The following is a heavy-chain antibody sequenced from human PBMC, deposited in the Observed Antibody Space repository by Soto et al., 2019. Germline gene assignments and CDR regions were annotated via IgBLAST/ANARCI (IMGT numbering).Heavy chain of an antibody. J-gene: IGHJ6*02. Sequence: ASVKVSCKASGYTFTGYYMHWVRQAPGQGLEWMGWINPNSGGTNYAQRFQGWVTMTRDTSISTAYMELSRLRSDDTAVYYCARDQGSTMVRGVNYYYYGMDVWGQGTTVTVSS. CDR3: ARDQGSTMVRGVNYYYYGMDV. CDR2: INPNSGGT. CDR1: GYTFTGYY. V-gene: IGHV1-2*04. D-gene: IGHD3-10*01.